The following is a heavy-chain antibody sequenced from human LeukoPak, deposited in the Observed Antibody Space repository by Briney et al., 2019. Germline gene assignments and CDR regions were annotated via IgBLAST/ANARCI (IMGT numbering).Heavy chain of an antibody. Sequence: PGGSLRLSCAASGFTFSSYAMHWVRQPPGKGLEWVAVISYDGSNKYYADSVKGRFTISRDNSKNTLYLQMNSLRAEDTAVYYCARDSLPWELLDYCDYWGQGTLVTVSS. CDR1: GFTFSSYA. V-gene: IGHV3-30*04. CDR2: ISYDGSNK. D-gene: IGHD1-26*01. J-gene: IGHJ4*02. CDR3: ARDSLPWELLDYCDY.